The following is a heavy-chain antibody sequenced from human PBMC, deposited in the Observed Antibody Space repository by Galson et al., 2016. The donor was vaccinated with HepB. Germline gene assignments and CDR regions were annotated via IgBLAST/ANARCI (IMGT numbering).Heavy chain of an antibody. CDR1: GYNATTYL. Sequence: QSGAEVKKPGESLRISCKASGYNATTYLLSWVRQIPGKGLEWMGRIDPRDSYTTYSPSFQGPVTISAERPINTAYLQWSSLKASDTAIYYCATYVRFSSGWYGDRAFNIWGQGTMVAVSS. D-gene: IGHD6-19*01. V-gene: IGHV5-10-1*01. CDR2: IDPRDSYT. J-gene: IGHJ3*02. CDR3: ATYVRFSSGWYGDRAFNI.